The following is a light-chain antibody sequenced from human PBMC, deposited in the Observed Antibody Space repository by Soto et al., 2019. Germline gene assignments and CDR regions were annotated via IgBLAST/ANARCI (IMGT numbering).Light chain of an antibody. J-gene: IGKJ2*01. Sequence: DIVMTQSPDSLAVSLGERATINCKSGQSVLYSSNNKTCLAWYQQKPGQPPKLLIYWASTRESGVPDRFSGSGSVTDFTLTISSLQAEDVAVYYGQQYYSTPYTVGQGTKLEIK. CDR2: WAS. V-gene: IGKV4-1*01. CDR3: QQYYSTPYT. CDR1: QSVLYSSNNKTC.